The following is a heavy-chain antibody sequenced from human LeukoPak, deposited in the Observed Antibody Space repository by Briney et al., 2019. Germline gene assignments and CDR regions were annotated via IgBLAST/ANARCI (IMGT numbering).Heavy chain of an antibody. D-gene: IGHD2-15*01. Sequence: SVKVSCKASGGTFSSYAISWVRQAPGQGLEWMGGIIPIFGTANYARKFQGRVTITADESTSTAYMELSSLRSEDTAVYYCARDTIPDCSGGSCYGHVSYFDYWGQGTLVTVSS. V-gene: IGHV1-69*13. CDR1: GGTFSSYA. J-gene: IGHJ4*02. CDR2: IIPIFGTA. CDR3: ARDTIPDCSGGSCYGHVSYFDY.